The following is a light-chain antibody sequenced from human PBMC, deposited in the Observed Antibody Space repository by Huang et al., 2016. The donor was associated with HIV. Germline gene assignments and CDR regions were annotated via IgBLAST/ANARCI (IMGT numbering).Light chain of an antibody. CDR2: DVC. J-gene: IGKJ4*01. CDR1: QSLLHTDGKTY. V-gene: IGKV2D-29*02. Sequence: DIVMTQTPLSLSVTPGQPASISCKSSQSLLHTDGKTYLYWYLQKVGQSPQLLIYDVCSRFSGVPDSFSGSGSGTDFTLKISRMEAEDVGVYYCMQSIQLPLTFGGGTKVEIK. CDR3: MQSIQLPLT.